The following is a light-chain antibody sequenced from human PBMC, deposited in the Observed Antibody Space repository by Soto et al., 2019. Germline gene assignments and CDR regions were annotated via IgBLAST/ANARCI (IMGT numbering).Light chain of an antibody. Sequence: QSALTQPASVSGSPGESITISCTGTNSDAGNSNIVSWYQQYPGKAPKLVIYEGTKRPSGVSDRFSGSRSGNTASLPISGLQAEDESDYYCCAYTASLFGGGTKLTVL. J-gene: IGLJ2*01. CDR1: NSDAGNSNI. V-gene: IGLV2-23*01. CDR2: EGT. CDR3: CAYTASL.